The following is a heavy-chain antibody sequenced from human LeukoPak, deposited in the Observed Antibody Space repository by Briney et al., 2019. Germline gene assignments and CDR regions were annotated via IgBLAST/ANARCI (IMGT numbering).Heavy chain of an antibody. Sequence: GGSLRLSCAASGFTFSNYWINWVRQAPGKGLEWVANMNEYGSEKYYVDSVGGRFTISRDNAENSLFLHMNSLRVEDTAVYRCARVLYGSRVNVIDSWGPGTLVTVSS. CDR3: ARVLYGSRVNVIDS. V-gene: IGHV3-7*01. D-gene: IGHD2-2*01. CDR1: GFTFSNYW. CDR2: MNEYGSEK. J-gene: IGHJ4*02.